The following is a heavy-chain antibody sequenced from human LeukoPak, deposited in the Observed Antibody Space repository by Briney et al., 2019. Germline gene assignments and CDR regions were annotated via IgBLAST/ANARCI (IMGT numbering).Heavy chain of an antibody. CDR3: ARDLSGGKLRYFDWLPPDY. Sequence: ASVKVSCKASGYTFTSYYMHWVRQAPGQGLEWMGIINPNAGTTSYAQKFQGRVTVTRDTSTSTVYMELSSLRSEDTAVYYCARDLSGGKLRYFDWLPPDYWGQGTLVTVSS. CDR2: INPNAGTT. D-gene: IGHD3-9*01. V-gene: IGHV1-46*01. CDR1: GYTFTSYY. J-gene: IGHJ4*02.